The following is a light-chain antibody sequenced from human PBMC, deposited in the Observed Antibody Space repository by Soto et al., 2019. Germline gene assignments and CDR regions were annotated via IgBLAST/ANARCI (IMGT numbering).Light chain of an antibody. V-gene: IGKV1-5*01. CDR1: QSVRSW. CDR3: QQYETFSGT. J-gene: IGKJ1*01. Sequence: DIRMTQSPATLSASVGDRVTITCRASQSVRSWLAWYQQKPGTAPKLLIFDASRLESGVPPRFSGSASGTEFTLTISSLQPDAFATYYCQQYETFSGTFGPGAKV. CDR2: DAS.